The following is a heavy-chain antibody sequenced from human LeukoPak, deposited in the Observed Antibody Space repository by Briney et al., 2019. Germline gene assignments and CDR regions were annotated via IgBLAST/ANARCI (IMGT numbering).Heavy chain of an antibody. V-gene: IGHV3-74*03. J-gene: IGHJ4*02. D-gene: IGHD5/OR15-5a*01. CDR2: VNNDGSST. Sequence: GGSLRLSCAASGFIFSNYWMHWVRQAPGKGLVWVSRVNNDGSSTTYADSVKGRFTISRDNAKKTLYLQMNSLRAEDTAVYYCAKGGLRVTDYWGQGTLVTVSS. CDR3: AKGGLRVTDY. CDR1: GFIFSNYW.